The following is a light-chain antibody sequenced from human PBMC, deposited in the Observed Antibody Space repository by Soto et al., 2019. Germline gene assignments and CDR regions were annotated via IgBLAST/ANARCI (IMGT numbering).Light chain of an antibody. CDR2: EVS. V-gene: IGLV2-8*01. CDR1: SSDVGGYNY. J-gene: IGLJ1*01. Sequence: QCVLTQPPSASGAPGQSVTISCTGTSSDVGGYNYVSWYQQHPGKAPKLMIYEVSKRPSGVPDRFSGSKSGNTASLTVSGLQAEDEADYYCSSYAGSNNFPCVFGTGTKVTVL. CDR3: SSYAGSNNFPCV.